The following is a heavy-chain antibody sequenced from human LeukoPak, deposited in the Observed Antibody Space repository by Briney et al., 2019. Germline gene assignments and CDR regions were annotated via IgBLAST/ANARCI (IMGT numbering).Heavy chain of an antibody. CDR1: GYTFTGYY. V-gene: IGHV1-2*02. Sequence: VASVKVSCKASGYTFTGYYMHWVRQAPGQGLEWMGWINPNSGGTNYAQKFQGRVTMTRDTSISTAYMELSSLRSEDTAVYYCARALWFGELFGLSQKRFDPWGQGTLVTVSS. D-gene: IGHD3-10*01. CDR2: INPNSGGT. CDR3: ARALWFGELFGLSQKRFDP. J-gene: IGHJ5*02.